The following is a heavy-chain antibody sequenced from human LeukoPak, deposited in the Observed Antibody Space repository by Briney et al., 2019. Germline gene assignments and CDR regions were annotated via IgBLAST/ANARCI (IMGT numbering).Heavy chain of an antibody. J-gene: IGHJ4*02. CDR1: GFTFSSYW. CDR3: ARRAAYGYCSSTSCRGRFDY. V-gene: IGHV3-7*01. D-gene: IGHD2-2*01. Sequence: GGSLRLSCAASGFTFSSYWMSWVRQAPGKGLEWVANIKKDGSEKYYVDSVKGRFTISRDNAKKSLYLQMNSLRAEDTAVYYCARRAAYGYCSSTSCRGRFDYWGQGTLVTVSS. CDR2: IKKDGSEK.